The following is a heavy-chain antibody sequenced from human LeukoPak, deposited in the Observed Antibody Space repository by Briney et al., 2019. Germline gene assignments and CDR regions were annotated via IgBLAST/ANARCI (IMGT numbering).Heavy chain of an antibody. J-gene: IGHJ3*02. CDR3: ARDGLWIQDSFDI. V-gene: IGHV4-34*01. CDR2: INHSGST. Sequence: SETLSLTCAVYGGSFSGYYWSWIRQPPGKGLEWIGEINHSGSTNYNPSLKSRVTISVDTSKNQFSLKLSSVTAADTAVYYCARDGLWIQDSFDIWGQGTMVTVSS. CDR1: GGSFSGYY. D-gene: IGHD5-18*01.